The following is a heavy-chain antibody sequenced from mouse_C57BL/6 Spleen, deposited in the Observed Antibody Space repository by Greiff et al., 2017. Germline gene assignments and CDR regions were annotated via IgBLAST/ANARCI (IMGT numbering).Heavy chain of an antibody. V-gene: IGHV5-9*01. D-gene: IGHD2-13*01. CDR2: ISGGGGNT. Sequence: EVMLVESGGGLVKPGGSLKLSCAASGFTFSSYTMSWVRQTPEKRLEWVATISGGGGNTYYPDSVKGRYTISRDNTKNTLYLQMGSVGSEDTALYYCGKRGDWFAYWGQGTLVTVAA. CDR1: GFTFSSYT. CDR3: GKRGDWFAY. J-gene: IGHJ3*01.